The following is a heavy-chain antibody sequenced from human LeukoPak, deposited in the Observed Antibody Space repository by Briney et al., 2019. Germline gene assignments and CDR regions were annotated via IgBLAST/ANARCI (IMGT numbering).Heavy chain of an antibody. CDR2: INHSGST. V-gene: IGHV4-34*01. CDR1: GGSFSGYY. CDR3: ARDPGNHKGY. D-gene: IGHD4-23*01. Sequence: SETLSLTCAVYGGSFSGYYWSWIRQPPGKGLEWIGEINHSGSTNYNPSLKSRVTISVDTSKNQFSLKLSSVTAADTAVYYCARDPGNHKGYWGQGTLVTVSS. J-gene: IGHJ4*02.